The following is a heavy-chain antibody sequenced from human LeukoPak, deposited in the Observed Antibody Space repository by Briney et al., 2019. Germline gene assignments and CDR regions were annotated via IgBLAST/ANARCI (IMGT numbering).Heavy chain of an antibody. D-gene: IGHD3-22*01. CDR2: IYYSGST. CDR1: GGSISSYY. J-gene: IGHJ4*02. V-gene: IGHV4-59*01. CDR3: ARVTGYIVEDYFDY. Sequence: SETLSLTCTVSGGSISSYYWSWIRQPPGKGLEWIGYIYYSGSTNYNPSLKSRVTISVDTSKNQFSLRLSSVTAADTAVYYCARVTGYIVEDYFDYWGQGTLVTVSS.